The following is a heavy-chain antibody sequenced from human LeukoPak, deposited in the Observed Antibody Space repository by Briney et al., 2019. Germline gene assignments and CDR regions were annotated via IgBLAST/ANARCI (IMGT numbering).Heavy chain of an antibody. V-gene: IGHV1-18*01. CDR1: GYTFTSDG. D-gene: IGHD3-9*01. CDR2: ISAYNGNT. Sequence: ASVKVSCKASGYTFTSDGTSWVRQAPGQGLEWMGWISAYNGNTNYAQKLQGRVTMTTDTSTSTAYMELRSLRSDDTAVYYCAREGYDILTGYNNWFDPWGQGTLVTVSS. J-gene: IGHJ5*02. CDR3: AREGYDILTGYNNWFDP.